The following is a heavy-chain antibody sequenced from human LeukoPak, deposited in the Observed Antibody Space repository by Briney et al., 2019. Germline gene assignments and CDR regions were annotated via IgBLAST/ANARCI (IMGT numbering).Heavy chain of an antibody. CDR3: ARVGGN. CDR1: GFTVSDYY. CDR2: ITGRGSPK. J-gene: IGHJ4*02. Sequence: GGSLRLSCAASGFTVSDYYMSWIRQTPGKGLEWLSSITGRGSPKYFADSVKGRIIVSRDNAANSLYLQMNSLRAEDTAVYYCARVGGNWGQGTLVTVSS. V-gene: IGHV3-11*01.